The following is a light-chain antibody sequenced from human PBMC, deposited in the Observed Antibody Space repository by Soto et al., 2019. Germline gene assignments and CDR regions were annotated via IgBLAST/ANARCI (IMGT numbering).Light chain of an antibody. V-gene: IGLV1-44*01. J-gene: IGLJ2*01. CDR3: AAWDDSLNGLV. Sequence: QSVLTQPPSASGTPGQSVTISCSGSSSNIGSHTVNWYQHLPGTAPNLLIYSVDQRPSGVPDRFSVSKSGTSASLAISGLQSEDEADYYCAAWDDSLNGLVFGAGTKLTVL. CDR2: SVD. CDR1: SSNIGSHT.